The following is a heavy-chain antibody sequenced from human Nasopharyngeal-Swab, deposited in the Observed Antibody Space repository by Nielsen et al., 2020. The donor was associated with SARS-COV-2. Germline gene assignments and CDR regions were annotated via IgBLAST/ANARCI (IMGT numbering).Heavy chain of an antibody. CDR2: ISSDESTT. CDR1: GFSFSIYW. Sequence: GESLKISCAASGFSFSIYWVHWVRQPPGKGLVWVSGISSDESTTTYADSVKGRFTISRDNTKNTLYLQMNSLRAEDTAVYYCARDSPWQELDYWGQGTLVTVSS. D-gene: IGHD1-1*01. V-gene: IGHV3-74*01. CDR3: ARDSPWQELDY. J-gene: IGHJ4*02.